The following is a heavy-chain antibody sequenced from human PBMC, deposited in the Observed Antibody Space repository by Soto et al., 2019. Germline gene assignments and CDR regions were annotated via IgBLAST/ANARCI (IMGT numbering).Heavy chain of an antibody. CDR1: GFTFSASD. CDR3: TRQASYWHGGGGWLDP. D-gene: IGHD2-8*02. CDR2: IGTLHDT. J-gene: IGHJ5*02. V-gene: IGHV3-13*01. Sequence: EVQLVESGGGLVQPGGSLRLSCAASGFTFSASDMHWVRQTTGGGLEWVAAIGTLHDTYYPNSVKGRFTISRENAKNSLYLQMDSRGAGDTAVYYCTRQASYWHGGGGWLDPWGQGALVIVSS.